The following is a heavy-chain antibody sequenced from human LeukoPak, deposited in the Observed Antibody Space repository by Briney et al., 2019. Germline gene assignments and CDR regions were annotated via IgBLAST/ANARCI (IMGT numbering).Heavy chain of an antibody. D-gene: IGHD4-17*01. CDR3: ARDGTTVTTYYYYMDV. J-gene: IGHJ6*03. CDR1: GFTFSSYG. Sequence: QPGGSLRLSCAASGFTFSSYGMHWVRQAPGKGLEWVAVISYDGSNKYYADSVKGRFTISRDNAKNSLYLQMNSLRAEDTAVYYCARDGTTVTTYYYYMDVWGKGTTVTVSS. V-gene: IGHV3-30*03. CDR2: ISYDGSNK.